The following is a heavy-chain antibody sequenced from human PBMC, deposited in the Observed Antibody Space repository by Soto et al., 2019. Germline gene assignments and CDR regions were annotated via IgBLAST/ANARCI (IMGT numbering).Heavy chain of an antibody. CDR3: ARASSFRGDFDI. CDR2: IYHAGSP. Sequence: QVQLQESGPGLVKPSGTLSLNCAVSGGSIRTSSWWTWLRQSPGKGLEWIGEIYHAGSPNYNPSFQSRVTISADASKNFCSLRLTSLTAADTAIYYCARASSFRGDFDIWGQGTAVTVSS. V-gene: IGHV4-4*02. D-gene: IGHD2-21*01. CDR1: GGSIRTSSW. J-gene: IGHJ3*02.